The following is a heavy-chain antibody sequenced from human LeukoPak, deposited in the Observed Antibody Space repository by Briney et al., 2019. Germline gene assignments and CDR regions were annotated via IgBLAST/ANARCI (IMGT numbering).Heavy chain of an antibody. Sequence: TGGSLRLSCAASGFTFSSYAMSWVRQAPGKGLEWVSAISGSGGSTCYADSVKGRFTISRDNSKNTLYLQMNSLRAEDTAVYYCAKEYYDYLWGSCRDYWGQGTLVTVSS. CDR2: ISGSGGST. D-gene: IGHD3-16*01. J-gene: IGHJ4*02. V-gene: IGHV3-23*01. CDR1: GFTFSSYA. CDR3: AKEYYDYLWGSCRDY.